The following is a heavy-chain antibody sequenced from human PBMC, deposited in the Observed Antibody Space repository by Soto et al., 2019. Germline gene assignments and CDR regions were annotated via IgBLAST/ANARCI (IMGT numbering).Heavy chain of an antibody. V-gene: IGHV3-23*01. J-gene: IGHJ4*02. CDR3: AKGRTGGSSSGFDC. CDR1: GFTFSSYA. D-gene: IGHD6-6*01. CDR2: IRVSDGST. Sequence: GGSLRLSCAASGFTFSSYAMTWVRQAPGKGLEWVSTIRVSDGSTYYADSVKGRFTISRDNSKNTLYLEMNSLRADDTAVYFCAKGRTGGSSSGFDCWGQGTLVTVSS.